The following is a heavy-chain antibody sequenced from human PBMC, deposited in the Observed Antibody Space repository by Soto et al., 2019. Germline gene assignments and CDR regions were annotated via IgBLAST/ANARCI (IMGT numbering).Heavy chain of an antibody. CDR1: GGSISSSNW. CDR2: IYHSGST. J-gene: IGHJ6*02. Sequence: SESLSLTCAVSGGSISSSNWWSCVRQPPGKGLEWIGEIYHSGSTNYNPSLKSRVTLSVDKSKNQFSLKLSSVTAADTAVYYCARDRKEGYYYYGMDVWGQGTTVTVSS. CDR3: ARDRKEGYYYYGMDV. V-gene: IGHV4-4*02.